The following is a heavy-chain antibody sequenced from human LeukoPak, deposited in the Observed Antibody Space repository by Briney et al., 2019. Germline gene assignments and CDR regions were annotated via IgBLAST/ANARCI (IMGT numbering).Heavy chain of an antibody. CDR1: GFTFEDYA. CDR2: INWNSGSM. J-gene: IGHJ4*02. D-gene: IGHD6-13*01. CDR3: AKGRSSTWFKDYFDF. V-gene: IGHV3-9*03. Sequence: PGGSLRLSCAAPGFTFEDYAMPWVRQAPGKGLEGGSGINWNSGSMDYADSVKGRFTISRDNAKNSLYLQMNSLRAEDMALYYCAKGRSSTWFKDYFDFWGQGTLVTVSS.